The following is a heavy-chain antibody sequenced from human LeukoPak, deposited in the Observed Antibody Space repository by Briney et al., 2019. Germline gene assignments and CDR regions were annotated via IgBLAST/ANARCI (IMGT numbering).Heavy chain of an antibody. CDR3: ARGGIVVVPAANNWFDP. CDR1: GGPISSGGYY. Sequence: SETLSLTCTVSGGPISSGGYYWSWIRQPPGKGLEWIGYIYHSGSTYYNPSLKSRVTISVDRSKNQFSLKLSSVTAADTAVYYCARGGIVVVPAANNWFDPWGQGTLVTVSS. CDR2: IYHSGST. V-gene: IGHV4-30-2*01. J-gene: IGHJ5*02. D-gene: IGHD2-2*01.